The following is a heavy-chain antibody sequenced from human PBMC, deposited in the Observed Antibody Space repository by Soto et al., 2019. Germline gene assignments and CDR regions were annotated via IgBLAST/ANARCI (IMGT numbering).Heavy chain of an antibody. J-gene: IGHJ5*02. CDR2: IYHSGST. CDR1: GGSISSSNW. CDR3: ARGGYFSYNSFDP. D-gene: IGHD3-22*01. V-gene: IGHV4-4*02. Sequence: SETLSLTCAVSGGSISSSNWWSWVRQPPGKGLEWIGEIYHSGSTNYNPSLKSRVTISVDKSKNQFSLKLSSVTAADTAVYYCARGGYFSYNSFDPWGHGTLVTVSS.